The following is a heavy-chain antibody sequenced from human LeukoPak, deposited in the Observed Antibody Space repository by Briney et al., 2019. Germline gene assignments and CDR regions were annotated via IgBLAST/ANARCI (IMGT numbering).Heavy chain of an antibody. CDR3: ARGYYGRGDY. V-gene: IGHV4-61*02. CDR1: GDSISSGSYY. Sequence: PSQTLSLTCTVSGDSISSGSYYWSWIRQPAGKGLEWIGRIFTSGSTNYNPSLKSRVTISVDTSKNQFSLKLSSVTAADTAVYYCARGYYGRGDYWGQGTLDTVSS. J-gene: IGHJ4*02. D-gene: IGHD3-10*02. CDR2: IFTSGST.